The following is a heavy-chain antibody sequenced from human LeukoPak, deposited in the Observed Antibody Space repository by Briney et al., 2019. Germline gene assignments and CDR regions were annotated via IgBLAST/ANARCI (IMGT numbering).Heavy chain of an antibody. CDR1: GFTFSTYA. Sequence: PGGSQRLSCTASGFTFSTYAMSWARRAPGKGLEWVSVISGSGGNTYYTDSVKGRFTISRDNSKNTLYLQMNSLTAEDTALYYCAKDRGPTTVQSVTDYWGQGILVTVSS. D-gene: IGHD4-17*01. CDR2: ISGSGGNT. V-gene: IGHV3-23*01. CDR3: AKDRGPTTVQSVTDY. J-gene: IGHJ4*02.